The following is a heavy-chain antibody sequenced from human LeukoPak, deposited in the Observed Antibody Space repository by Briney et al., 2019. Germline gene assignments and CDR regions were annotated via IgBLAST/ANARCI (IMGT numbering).Heavy chain of an antibody. CDR1: GVSFSGYY. J-gene: IGHJ4*02. Sequence: SETLSLTCAVYGVSFSGYYWSWIRQPPGKGLEWIGEINHSGSTNYNPSLKSRVTISVDTSKNQFSLKLSSVTAADTAVYYCARGRYCSGGGCYFDYWGQGTLVTVSS. D-gene: IGHD2-15*01. V-gene: IGHV4-34*01. CDR2: INHSGST. CDR3: ARGRYCSGGGCYFDY.